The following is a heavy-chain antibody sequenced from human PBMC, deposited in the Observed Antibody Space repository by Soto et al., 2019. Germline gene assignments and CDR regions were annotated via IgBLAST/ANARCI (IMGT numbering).Heavy chain of an antibody. CDR1: GYTFTSYG. D-gene: IGHD6-13*01. CDR3: AKDRMIAAGQRSYYFDY. J-gene: IGHJ4*02. CDR2: ISAYNGNT. V-gene: IGHV1-18*01. Sequence: ASVKVSCKASGYTFTSYGISWVRQAPGQGLEWMGWISAYNGNTNYAQKLQGRVTMTTDTSTSTAYMELRSLRSDDTALYYCAKDRMIAAGQRSYYFDYWGQGTLVTVSS.